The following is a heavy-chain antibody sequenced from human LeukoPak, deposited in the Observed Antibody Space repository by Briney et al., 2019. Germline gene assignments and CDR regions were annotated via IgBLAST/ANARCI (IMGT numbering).Heavy chain of an antibody. D-gene: IGHD3-22*01. CDR1: DDSIRTNTYY. Sequence: PSETLSLTCTVSDDSIRTNTYYWGWIRQPPGKGLEWIGSIYYSGSTYYNLSLKSRVTISVDTSKKQSSLKLSSVTAADTAVYYCARLSPFGYYDSSGYPFNYWGQGTLVTVSS. CDR2: IYYSGST. J-gene: IGHJ4*02. CDR3: ARLSPFGYYDSSGYPFNY. V-gene: IGHV4-39*01.